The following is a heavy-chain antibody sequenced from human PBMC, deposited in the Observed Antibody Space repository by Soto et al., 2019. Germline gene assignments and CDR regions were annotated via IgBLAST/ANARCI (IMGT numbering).Heavy chain of an antibody. V-gene: IGHV1-69*01. D-gene: IGHD3-10*01. CDR2: VSPPFRTS. CDR3: ASVLYYGSGSYSPYGMDV. J-gene: IGHJ6*02. CDR1: GVSFNNNG. Sequence: QVQLVQSGAEVKKPGSSVKVSCKTSGVSFNNNGIGWVRQAPGHGLEWMGGVSPPFRTSNYARKFQGRISITSDASTGTVNIELRSLTSEDTAQYYFASVLYYGSGSYSPYGMDVWGQGPTVTVSS.